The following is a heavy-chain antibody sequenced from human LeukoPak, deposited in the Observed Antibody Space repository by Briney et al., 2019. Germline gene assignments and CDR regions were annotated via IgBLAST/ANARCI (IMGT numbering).Heavy chain of an antibody. CDR1: GGSISSGGYY. CDR3: ARIPLHLATLAYFDY. Sequence: SQTLSLTCTVSGGSISSGGYYWSWIRQHPGKGLEWIGYIYYSGSTYYNPSLKSRVTISVDTSKNQFSLKLSSVTAADTAVYYCARIPLHLATLAYFDYWGQGTLVTVSS. V-gene: IGHV4-31*03. CDR2: IYYSGST. J-gene: IGHJ4*02. D-gene: IGHD5-12*01.